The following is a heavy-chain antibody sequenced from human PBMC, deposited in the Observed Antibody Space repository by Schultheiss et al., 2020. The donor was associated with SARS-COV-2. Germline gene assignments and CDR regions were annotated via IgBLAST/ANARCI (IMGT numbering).Heavy chain of an antibody. CDR1: GFSFSSYA. V-gene: IGHV3-30*04. D-gene: IGHD3-10*01. CDR2: ISYDGSNK. J-gene: IGHJ4*02. Sequence: GGSLRLSCAASGFSFSSYAMHWVRQAPGKGLEWVAVISYDGSNKYYADSVKGRFTISRDNSKNTLYLQMNSLRAEDTAVYYCAKERYGSGSYYRLYFDYWGQGTLVTVSS. CDR3: AKERYGSGSYYRLYFDY.